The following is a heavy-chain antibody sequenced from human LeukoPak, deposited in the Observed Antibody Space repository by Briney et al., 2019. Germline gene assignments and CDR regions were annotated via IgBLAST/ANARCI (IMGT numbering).Heavy chain of an antibody. CDR2: LYVNGSP. J-gene: IGHJ3*02. CDR1: GDSISSAY. CDR3: ARMPVPIHDAFDI. D-gene: IGHD2-2*01. Sequence: SGTLSLTCTVSGDSISSAYWGWIRQSAGKGLEYIGRLYVNGSPNSNPSLKSRVTMSLDTSKNQFSLKMTSVTAADSAIYFCARMPVPIHDAFDIWGQGTAVMVSS. V-gene: IGHV4-4*07.